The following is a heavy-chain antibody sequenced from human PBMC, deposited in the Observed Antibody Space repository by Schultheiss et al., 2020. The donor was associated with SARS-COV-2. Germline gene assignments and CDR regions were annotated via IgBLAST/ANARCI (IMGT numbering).Heavy chain of an antibody. D-gene: IGHD3-22*01. CDR2: IYYSGST. CDR3: ARDLTDSSGYEVAFDI. CDR1: GGSISSYY. J-gene: IGHJ3*02. Sequence: SQTLSLTCTVSGGSISSYYWSWIRQPPGKGLEWIGYIYYSGSTYYNPSLKSRVTISVDTSKHQFSLKLSSVTAADTAVYYCARDLTDSSGYEVAFDIWGQGTMVTVSS. V-gene: IGHV4-59*01.